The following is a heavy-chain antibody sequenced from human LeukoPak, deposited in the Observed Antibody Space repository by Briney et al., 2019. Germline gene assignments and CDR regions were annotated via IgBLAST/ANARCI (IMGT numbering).Heavy chain of an antibody. CDR1: GFTFRSYG. CDR2: ISHDGSNK. CDR3: AKGHSSGWYYFDY. D-gene: IGHD6-19*01. Sequence: GGSLRLSCAASGFTFRSYGMHWVRQAPGKGLEWVAVISHDGSNKYYADSVKGRFTISRDNSKNTLYLQMNSLRAEDTAVYYCAKGHSSGWYYFDYWGQGTLVTVSS. V-gene: IGHV3-30*18. J-gene: IGHJ4*02.